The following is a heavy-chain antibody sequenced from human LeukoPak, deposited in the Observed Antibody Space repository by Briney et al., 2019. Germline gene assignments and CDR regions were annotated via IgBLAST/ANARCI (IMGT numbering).Heavy chain of an antibody. Sequence: SETLSLTCTVSGGSISSYYWSWIRQPPGKGLEWIGYIYTSGSTNYNPSLKSRVTISVDTSKNQFSLKLSSVTAADTAVYYCARQVNWAGFYMDVWGKGTTVTVSS. J-gene: IGHJ6*03. D-gene: IGHD3-16*01. CDR3: ARQVNWAGFYMDV. CDR1: GGSISSYY. CDR2: IYTSGST. V-gene: IGHV4-4*09.